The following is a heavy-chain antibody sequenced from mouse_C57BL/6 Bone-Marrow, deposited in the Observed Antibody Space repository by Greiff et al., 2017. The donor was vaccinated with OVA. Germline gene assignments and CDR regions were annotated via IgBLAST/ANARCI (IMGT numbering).Heavy chain of an antibody. J-gene: IGHJ4*01. V-gene: IGHV1-55*01. CDR2: IYPGSGST. Sequence: QVQLQQPGAELVKPGASVKMSCKASGYTFTSYWITWVKQRPGQGLEWIGDIYPGSGSTNYNEKFKSKATLTVDTSSSTAYMQLSSLTSEDSAVYYCARVDIYYDYDYAIDYWGQGTPVTVS. D-gene: IGHD2-4*01. CDR3: ARVDIYYDYDYAIDY. CDR1: GYTFTSYW.